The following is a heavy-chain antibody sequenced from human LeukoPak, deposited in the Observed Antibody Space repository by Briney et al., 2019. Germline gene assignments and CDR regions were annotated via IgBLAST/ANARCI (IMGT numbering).Heavy chain of an antibody. CDR1: GXTFSSYG. CDR3: ARAEGYYDSSGNDAFDI. J-gene: IGHJ3*02. Sequence: GGSLRLSCAASGXTFSSYGMHWVRQAPGKGLEWVAVIWYDGSNKYYADSVKGRFTISRDNSKNTLYLQMNSLRAEDTAVYYCARAEGYYDSSGNDAFDIWGQGTVVTVSS. V-gene: IGHV3-33*01. D-gene: IGHD3-22*01. CDR2: IWYDGSNK.